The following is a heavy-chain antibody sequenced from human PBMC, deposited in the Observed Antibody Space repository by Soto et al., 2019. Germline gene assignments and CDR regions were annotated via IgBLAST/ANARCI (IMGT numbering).Heavy chain of an antibody. CDR3: ARSLVNGTYEAFDI. D-gene: IGHD6-13*01. J-gene: IGHJ3*02. CDR1: GYNFNRYW. V-gene: IGHV5-51*01. CDR2: IYPGDSDT. Sequence: GESMKISCKGSGYNFNRYWIGWVRQMPGKGLEWMGVIYPGDSDTRYRPSLQGQVTISADKSSSAAYLQWSSLQASDTATYYCARSLVNGTYEAFDIWGQGTLVTVSS.